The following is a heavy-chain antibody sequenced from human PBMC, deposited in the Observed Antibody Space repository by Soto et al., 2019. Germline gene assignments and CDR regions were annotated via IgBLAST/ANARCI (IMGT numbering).Heavy chain of an antibody. CDR3: AKNQGVELVPLATVDWFDP. CDR1: GFIFENFG. D-gene: IGHD1-26*01. Sequence: GGSLILSCAASGFIFENFGMSWVRQAPGKGLDWISSISGSGFKKYYADSVKGRFTISRDNSKSTVYLELNNLSAEDTAVYHCAKNQGVELVPLATVDWFDPWGQGSVVTVSS. V-gene: IGHV3-23*01. J-gene: IGHJ5*02. CDR2: ISGSGFKK.